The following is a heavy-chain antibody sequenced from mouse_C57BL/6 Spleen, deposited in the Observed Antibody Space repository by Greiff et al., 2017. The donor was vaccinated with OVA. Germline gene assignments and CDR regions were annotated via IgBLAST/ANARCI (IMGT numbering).Heavy chain of an antibody. V-gene: IGHV14-4*01. CDR2: IDPENGDT. CDR1: GFNIKDDY. Sequence: EVQLQESGAELVRPGASVKLSCTASGFNIKDDYMHWVKQRPEQGLEWIGWIDPENGDTEYASKFQGKATITADTSSNTAYLQLSSLTSEDTAVYYCTTTGTTVVPGVWGTGTTVTVSS. J-gene: IGHJ1*03. D-gene: IGHD1-1*01. CDR3: TTTGTTVVPGV.